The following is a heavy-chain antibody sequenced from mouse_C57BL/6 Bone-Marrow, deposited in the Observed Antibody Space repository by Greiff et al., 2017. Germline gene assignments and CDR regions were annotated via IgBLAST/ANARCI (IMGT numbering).Heavy chain of an antibody. CDR1: GYTFTSYW. J-gene: IGHJ3*01. Sequence: QVQLQQPGAELVKPGASVKMSCKASGYTFTSYWITWVKQTPGQGLEWIGDIYPGSGSTNYNEKFKSKATLTVDTSCSTAYMQLSSLTSEDSAVYYCERAGYYSIFAYWGQGTLVTVSA. V-gene: IGHV1-55*01. CDR2: IYPGSGST. CDR3: ERAGYYSIFAY. D-gene: IGHD2-5*01.